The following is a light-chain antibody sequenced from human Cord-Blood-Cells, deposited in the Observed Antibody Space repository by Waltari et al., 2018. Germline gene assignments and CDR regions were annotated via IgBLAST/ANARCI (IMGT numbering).Light chain of an antibody. CDR2: EGS. Sequence: QSALTQPASVSGSPGQSITISCTGTSSDVGSYNLVAWYQPHPCKAPKLMIYEGSKRPSGFSNRFSGSKSGNTASLTISGLQAEDEADYYCCSYAGSSTFVVFGGGTKLTVL. V-gene: IGLV2-23*01. CDR1: SSDVGSYNL. CDR3: CSYAGSSTFVV. J-gene: IGLJ2*01.